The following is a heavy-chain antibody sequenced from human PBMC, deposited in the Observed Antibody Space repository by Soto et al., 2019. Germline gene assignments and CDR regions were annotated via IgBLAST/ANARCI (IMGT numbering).Heavy chain of an antibody. CDR2: FDPEDGET. J-gene: IGHJ4*02. D-gene: IGHD2-21*02. CDR3: ATVPHPAYCGGDCQG. CDR1: GYTLTELS. Sequence: ASVKVSCKVSGYTLTELSTHWVRQAPGKGLEWMGGFDPEDGETIYAQKFQGRVTMTEDTSTDTAYMELSSLRSEDTAVYYCATVPHPAYCGGDCQGWGQGTLVTVSS. V-gene: IGHV1-24*01.